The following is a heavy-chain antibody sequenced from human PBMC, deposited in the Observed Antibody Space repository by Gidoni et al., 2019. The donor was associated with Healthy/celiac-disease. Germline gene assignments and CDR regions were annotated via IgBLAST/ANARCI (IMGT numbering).Heavy chain of an antibody. CDR1: GCSISSRIYY. CDR3: ARHRGYCSSTSCYGRAFDI. V-gene: IGHV4-39*01. D-gene: IGHD2-2*01. CDR2: IYYSGRN. Sequence: LQLQESGPGLVKPSETLSLTCTVSGCSISSRIYYWGWSRQLPGKGLEWLGSIYYSGRNDYNPALKSRVTISGDTSKNQFALKLSSVTAADTAVYYCARHRGYCSSTSCYGRAFDIWGQGTMVTVSS. J-gene: IGHJ3*02.